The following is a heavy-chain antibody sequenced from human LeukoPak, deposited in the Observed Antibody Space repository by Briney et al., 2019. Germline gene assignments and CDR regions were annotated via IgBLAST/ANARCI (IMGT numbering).Heavy chain of an antibody. Sequence: PGGSLRLSCAASGFTFDDYAMHWVRQAPGKGLEWVSGISWNSGSIGYADSVKGRFTISRDNAKNSLYLQMNSLRVEDTALYYCARVSRGNSVGGDYWGQGTLVTVSS. V-gene: IGHV3-9*01. D-gene: IGHD4-23*01. CDR3: ARVSRGNSVGGDY. J-gene: IGHJ4*02. CDR2: ISWNSGSI. CDR1: GFTFDDYA.